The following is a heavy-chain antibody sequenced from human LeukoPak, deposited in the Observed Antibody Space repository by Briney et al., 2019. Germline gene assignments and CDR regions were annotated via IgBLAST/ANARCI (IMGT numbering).Heavy chain of an antibody. CDR1: GFTFSSYG. J-gene: IGHJ4*02. CDR3: ARDSDIHCSGGRCTNFDY. D-gene: IGHD2-15*01. Sequence: SGGSLRLSCAASGFTFSSYGMSWVRQAPGKGLEWVSAISGSGGSTYYADSVKGRFTISRDNAKNSLYLQMNSLRAEDTAVYYCARDSDIHCSGGRCTNFDYWGQGTPVTVSS. CDR2: ISGSGGST. V-gene: IGHV3-23*01.